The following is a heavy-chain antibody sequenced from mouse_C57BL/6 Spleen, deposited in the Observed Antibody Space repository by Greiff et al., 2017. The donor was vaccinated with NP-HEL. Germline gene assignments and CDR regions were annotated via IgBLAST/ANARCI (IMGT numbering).Heavy chain of an antibody. D-gene: IGHD3-2*02. V-gene: IGHV1-5*01. CDR1: GYTFTSYW. Sequence: VQLQQSGTVLARPGASVTMSCKTSGYTFTSYWLHWVKQRPGQGLEWIGAIYPGNSDTSYNQKFKGKAKLTAVTSASTAYMELSSLTNEDSAVYYCTRSRLRSSYAMDYWGQGTSGTVSS. J-gene: IGHJ4*01. CDR2: IYPGNSDT. CDR3: TRSRLRSSYAMDY.